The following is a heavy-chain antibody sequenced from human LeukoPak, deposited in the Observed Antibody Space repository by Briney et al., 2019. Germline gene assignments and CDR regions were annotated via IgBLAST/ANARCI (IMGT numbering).Heavy chain of an antibody. CDR2: IQYHGRDK. CDR3: AREGGRTVAGTFDN. J-gene: IGHJ4*02. Sequence: GGSLRLSRAASGFTFRTSGMHWVRQAPGKGLEWVAFIQYHGRDKYYADSVKGRFAISRDNSKNTLYMEVNSLRAEDTAVYYCAREGGRTVAGTFDNWGQGTLVTVSS. D-gene: IGHD6-19*01. CDR1: GFTFRTSG. V-gene: IGHV3-30*02.